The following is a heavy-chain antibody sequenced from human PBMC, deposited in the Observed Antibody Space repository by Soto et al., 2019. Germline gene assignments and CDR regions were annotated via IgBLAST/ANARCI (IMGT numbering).Heavy chain of an antibody. Sequence: SETLSLTCTVSGGTISIYYWSWVRQPPGKGLEWIGYIYYSGSTKYNPSLKSRVTRSVDTSKNQFSLKLSPVSAADTAVYYCAKVSDYHDTSGYQSFDICGQGTTVTVSS. V-gene: IGHV4-59*08. CDR2: IYYSGST. J-gene: IGHJ3*02. CDR1: GGTISIYY. CDR3: AKVSDYHDTSGYQSFDI. D-gene: IGHD3-22*01.